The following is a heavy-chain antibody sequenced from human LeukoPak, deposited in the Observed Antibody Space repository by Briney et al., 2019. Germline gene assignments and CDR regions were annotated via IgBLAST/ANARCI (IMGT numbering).Heavy chain of an antibody. V-gene: IGHV3-7*01. Sequence: PGGSLRLSCAASGFTSSSYWMSWVRQAPGKGLEWVANIKQDGSEKYYVDSVKGRFTISRDNAKISLYLQMNSLRVEDTAVCYCARAKEAGFDPWGQGILVTVSS. CDR1: GFTSSSYW. CDR3: ARAKEAGFDP. J-gene: IGHJ5*02. CDR2: IKQDGSEK.